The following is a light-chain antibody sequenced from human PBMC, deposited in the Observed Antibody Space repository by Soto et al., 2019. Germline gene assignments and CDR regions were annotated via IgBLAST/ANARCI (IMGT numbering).Light chain of an antibody. V-gene: IGKV3-20*01. Sequence: EIVLTQSPGTLSLSPGERATLSCRASQSVSSSYLAWYQQKPGQAPRLLIYGASSRATGVTDRFSGSGSGTDFTLTISRLGPEDFAVYYCQQYGASLLTFGGGTKVEIK. CDR2: GAS. J-gene: IGKJ4*01. CDR1: QSVSSSY. CDR3: QQYGASLLT.